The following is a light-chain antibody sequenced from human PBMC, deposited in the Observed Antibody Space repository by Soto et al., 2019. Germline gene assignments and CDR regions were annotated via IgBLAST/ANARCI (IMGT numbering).Light chain of an antibody. J-gene: IGKJ4*01. CDR1: QSVSSY. CDR2: GAS. V-gene: IGKV3-15*01. CDR3: QQYSKWPLT. Sequence: EIVMTQSPVTLSVSPGERASLSCRASQSVSSYLAWYQRKPGQAPRVLIYGASTRATGIPARFSGSGSGTEFILTISSLQSEDFAVYYCQQYSKWPLTFGGGTKVEIK.